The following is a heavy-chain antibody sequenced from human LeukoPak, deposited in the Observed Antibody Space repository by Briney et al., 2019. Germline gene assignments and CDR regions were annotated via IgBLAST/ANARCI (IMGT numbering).Heavy chain of an antibody. CDR2: IYPGDSDT. V-gene: IGHV5-51*01. Sequence: GESLKISCKGSGYSFTSYWIGWVRQMPGKGLEWMGIIYPGDSDTRFSPSVQGQVTISADKSISTASLQCSSLKASATAMDYYARHNVKNDPFDVWGQGTMVTVSS. CDR3: ARHNVKNDPFDV. D-gene: IGHD2-8*01. J-gene: IGHJ3*01. CDR1: GYSFTSYW.